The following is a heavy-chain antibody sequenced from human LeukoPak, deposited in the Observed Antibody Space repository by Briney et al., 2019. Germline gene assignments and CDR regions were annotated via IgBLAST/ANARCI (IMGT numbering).Heavy chain of an antibody. Sequence: SETLSLTCTVSGGSISSYYWSWIRQPPGKGLEWIGYIYYSGSTNYNPSLKSRVTISVDTSKNQFSLKLSSVTAADTAVYYCARHGLFREWEYADYPLAWFDPWGQGTLVTVSS. D-gene: IGHD4-17*01. CDR2: IYYSGST. J-gene: IGHJ5*02. CDR3: ARHGLFREWEYADYPLAWFDP. CDR1: GGSISSYY. V-gene: IGHV4-59*08.